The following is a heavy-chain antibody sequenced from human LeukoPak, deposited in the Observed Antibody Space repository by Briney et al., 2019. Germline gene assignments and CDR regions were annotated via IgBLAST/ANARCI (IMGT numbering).Heavy chain of an antibody. CDR1: GYSISSGYY. CDR2: IYHSGST. J-gene: IGHJ4*02. V-gene: IGHV4-38-2*01. CDR3: ARHSADCGGDCWAFDY. D-gene: IGHD2-21*01. Sequence: SETLSLTCAVSGYSISSGYYWGWIRRPPGKGLEWIGSIYHSGSTYNNPSLKSRVAISVDTSKNQFSLKVNSVTAADTAVYSCARHSADCGGDCWAFDYWGQGTLVTVSS.